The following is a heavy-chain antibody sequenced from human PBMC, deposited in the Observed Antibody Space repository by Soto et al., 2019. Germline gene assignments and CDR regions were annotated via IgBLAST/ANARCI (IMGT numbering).Heavy chain of an antibody. D-gene: IGHD2-8*01. CDR2: IYYSGST. Sequence: WTWIRQHPGKGLEWIGYIYYSGSTYYNPSLKSRVTISVDTSKNQFSLKLSSVTAADTAVYYCSRGLMVYYYMDVWGKGTTVTVSS. CDR3: SRGLMVYYYMDV. J-gene: IGHJ6*03. V-gene: IGHV4-31*02.